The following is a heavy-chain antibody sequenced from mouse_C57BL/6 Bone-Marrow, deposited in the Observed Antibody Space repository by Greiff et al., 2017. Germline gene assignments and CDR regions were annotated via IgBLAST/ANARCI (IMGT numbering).Heavy chain of an antibody. J-gene: IGHJ4*01. CDR2: INPNNGGT. Sequence: VQLQQSGPELVKPGASVKISCKASGYTFTDYYMNWVKQSHGKSLEWIGDINPNNGGTSYNQKFKGKDTLTVDKSSSTAYMELRSLTSEDSAVYYCARGDPRAMDYWGQGTSVTVSS. CDR3: ARGDPRAMDY. CDR1: GYTFTDYY. D-gene: IGHD3-3*01. V-gene: IGHV1-26*01.